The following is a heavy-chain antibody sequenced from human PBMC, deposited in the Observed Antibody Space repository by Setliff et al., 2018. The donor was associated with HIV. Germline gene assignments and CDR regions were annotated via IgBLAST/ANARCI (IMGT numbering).Heavy chain of an antibody. V-gene: IGHV7-4-1*02. J-gene: IGHJ4*02. CDR2: INTNSGTP. CDR1: GYSFTSYA. Sequence: ASVKVSCKASGYSFTSYAITWVRQAPGQGLEWVGWINTNSGTPTYARDFTVRFVFSVDTSVNTAYLQISSLKSGDTGVYYCARGPWVQRWLGYLQNWGQGTQVTVSS. D-gene: IGHD5-18*01. CDR3: ARGPWVQRWLGYLQN.